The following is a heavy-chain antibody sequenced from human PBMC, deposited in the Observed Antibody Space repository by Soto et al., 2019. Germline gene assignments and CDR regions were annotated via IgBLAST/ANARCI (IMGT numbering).Heavy chain of an antibody. D-gene: IGHD3-3*01. J-gene: IGHJ3*02. CDR3: AHSVFHPLLYPNDAFDI. CDR2: IYWDDDK. CDR1: GFSLSTSGVG. Sequence: QITLKESGPTLVKPTQTLTLTCTFSGFSLSTSGVGVGWIRQPPGKALEWLALIYWDDDKRYSPSLKSRLTITKDTSKNQVVLTMTNMDPVDTATYYCAHSVFHPLLYPNDAFDIWGQGTMVTVSS. V-gene: IGHV2-5*02.